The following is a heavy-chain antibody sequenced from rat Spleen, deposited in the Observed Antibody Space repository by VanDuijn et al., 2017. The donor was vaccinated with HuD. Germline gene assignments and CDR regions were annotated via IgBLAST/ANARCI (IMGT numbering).Heavy chain of an antibody. Sequence: EVQLVESGGGLVQPGRSLKLSCAASGFTFSDYYMAWVRQAPTKGLEWVVTISYDGRNTYYRDSVRGRFTISRDNAKSILYLQMDSLRSEDTATYYCVRLLGAPDWYFDFWGPGTMVTVSS. J-gene: IGHJ1*01. V-gene: IGHV5-7*01. CDR3: VRLLGAPDWYFDF. CDR2: ISYDGRNT. D-gene: IGHD5-1*01. CDR1: GFTFSDYY.